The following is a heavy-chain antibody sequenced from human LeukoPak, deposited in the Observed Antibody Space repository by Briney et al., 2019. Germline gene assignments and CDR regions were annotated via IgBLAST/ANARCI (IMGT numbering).Heavy chain of an antibody. CDR3: TRGASGSYYGVWFDP. J-gene: IGHJ5*02. V-gene: IGHV4-59*01. D-gene: IGHD1-26*01. CDR1: GGSISIYY. CDR2: IYYSGST. Sequence: SETLSLTCTVSGGSISIYYWNWIRQPPGKGLEWIGYIYYSGSTNYNPSLKSRVTISMDTSKNQFSLKLSSVTAADTAVYYCTRGASGSYYGVWFDPWGQGTLVTVSS.